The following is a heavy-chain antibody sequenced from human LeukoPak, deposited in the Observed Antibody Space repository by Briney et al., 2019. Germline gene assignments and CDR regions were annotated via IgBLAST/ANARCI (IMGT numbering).Heavy chain of an antibody. CDR1: GGTFSSYA. D-gene: IGHD3-10*01. CDR2: IIPIFGTA. CDR3: ARVRGDYYFDY. J-gene: IGHJ4*02. V-gene: IGHV1-69*05. Sequence: GASVKVSCKASGGTFSSYAISWVRQAPGQGLEWMGGIIPIFGTANYAQKFQGRATITTDESTSTAYMELSSLRSEDTAVYYCARVRGDYYFDYWGQGTLVTVSS.